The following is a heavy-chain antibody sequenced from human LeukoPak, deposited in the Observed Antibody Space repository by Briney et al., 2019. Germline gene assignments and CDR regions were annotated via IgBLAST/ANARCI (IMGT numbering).Heavy chain of an antibody. CDR2: INPNSGGT. CDR1: GYTFTGYY. CDR3: ASHVVTAISFDY. V-gene: IGHV1-2*02. Sequence: ASVKVSCKASGYTFTGYYMHWVRQAPGQGLEWMGWINPNSGGTNYAQKLQGRVTMTTDTSTSTAYMELRSLRSDDTAVYYCASHVVTAISFDYWGRGTLVTVSS. J-gene: IGHJ4*02. D-gene: IGHD2-21*02.